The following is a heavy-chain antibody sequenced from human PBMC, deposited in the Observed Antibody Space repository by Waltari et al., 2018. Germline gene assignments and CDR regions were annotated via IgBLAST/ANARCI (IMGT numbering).Heavy chain of an antibody. CDR2: ADPEDGET. CDR3: ATLAVAGTGASVDY. V-gene: IGHV1-69-2*01. D-gene: IGHD6-19*01. CDR1: EYTFTAYY. J-gene: IGHJ4*02. Sequence: EVQLVQSGAEVKKPGAPVKISCTVSEYTFTAYYMHWVHQAPGKGLEWMGLADPEDGETIDGEKFQAGATRTADTSTDTAYMALSSRRSGDTAVDYCATLAVAGTGASVDYWGQGTLVTVPS.